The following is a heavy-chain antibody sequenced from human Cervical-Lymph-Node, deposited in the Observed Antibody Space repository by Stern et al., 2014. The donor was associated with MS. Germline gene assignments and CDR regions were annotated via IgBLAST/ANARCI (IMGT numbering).Heavy chain of an antibody. CDR2: ISYDGST. Sequence: QVQLVQSGPGVVKPSETLSLTCTVSGGSLTSYYWSWIRQPPGKGLEVIGYISYDGSTNYNSSLKSRVTISLDTSKKQFSLKLDSVSAADTAVYFCARVSTSFDDWGQGTLVTVSS. CDR3: ARVSTSFDD. J-gene: IGHJ4*02. CDR1: GGSLTSYY. V-gene: IGHV4-59*01. D-gene: IGHD4-11*01.